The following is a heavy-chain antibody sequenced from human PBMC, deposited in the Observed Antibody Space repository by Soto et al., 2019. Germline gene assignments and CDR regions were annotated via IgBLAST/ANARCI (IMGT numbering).Heavy chain of an antibody. CDR2: SSTISSR. D-gene: IGHD2-8*01. V-gene: IGHV3-11*06. Sequence: QVQLVESGGDLVKPGGSLRLSCAASGFTVSGYYMAWIRQAPGQGLEWNSYSSTISSRYTHYADSVKGSFTISRDDADSSLFLQLNSLPVEDSGVYYCARVVRYAGRSAFDFWGQGTMVTVSS. J-gene: IGHJ3*01. CDR3: ARVVRYAGRSAFDF. CDR1: GFTVSGYY.